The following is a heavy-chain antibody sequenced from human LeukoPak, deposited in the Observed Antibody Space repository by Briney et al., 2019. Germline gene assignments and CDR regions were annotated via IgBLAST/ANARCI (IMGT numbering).Heavy chain of an antibody. V-gene: IGHV3-23*01. J-gene: IGHJ6*03. D-gene: IGHD6-13*01. CDR2: ISGSGGST. CDR3: ATYSSSPHFDYYYMDV. Sequence: PGGSLRLSCAASGFTFSSYAMSWGPAAPEKRLEWASAISGSGGSTYYADSVKGRFTISRDNSKNTLYLQMNSLRAEDTAVYYCATYSSSPHFDYYYMDVWGKGTTVTVSS. CDR1: GFTFSSYA.